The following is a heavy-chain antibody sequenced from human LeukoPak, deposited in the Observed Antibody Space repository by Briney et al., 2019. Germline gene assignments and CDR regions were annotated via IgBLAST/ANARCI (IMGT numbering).Heavy chain of an antibody. V-gene: IGHV4-34*01. CDR1: GGSFSGYY. J-gene: IGHJ4*02. CDR3: ARINHSV. CDR2: INHSGST. D-gene: IGHD1-14*01. Sequence: SETLSLTXAVYGGSFSGYYWSWIRQPPGKGLEWIGEINHSGSTNYNPSLKSRVTISVDTSKKQFSLKLSSVTAADTAVYYCARINHSVWGQGTLVTVSS.